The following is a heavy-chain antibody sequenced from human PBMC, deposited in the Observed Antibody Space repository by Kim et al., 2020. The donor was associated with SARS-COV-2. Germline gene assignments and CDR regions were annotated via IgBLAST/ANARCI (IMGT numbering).Heavy chain of an antibody. D-gene: IGHD1-1*01. Sequence: YADSVKGRFTISSDDAKNALYLQMNSLRAEDTAVYYCAAGLKHYYYYMDVWGKGTTVTVSS. V-gene: IGHV3-48*03. J-gene: IGHJ6*03. CDR3: AAGLKHYYYYMDV.